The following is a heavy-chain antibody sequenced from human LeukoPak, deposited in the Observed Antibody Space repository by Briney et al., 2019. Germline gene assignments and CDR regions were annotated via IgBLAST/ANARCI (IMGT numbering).Heavy chain of an antibody. Sequence: SENLSLNCAGYGGSCSGYYWSWIRQPPGNGLEWIGEINHSGSTNYNPSLKSRVTISVDTSKNQFSLKLSSVTAADTAVYYCASDSPLRSTVDYWGQGTLVTVSS. CDR2: INHSGST. V-gene: IGHV4-34*01. D-gene: IGHD3-16*01. CDR1: GGSCSGYY. J-gene: IGHJ4*02. CDR3: ASDSPLRSTVDY.